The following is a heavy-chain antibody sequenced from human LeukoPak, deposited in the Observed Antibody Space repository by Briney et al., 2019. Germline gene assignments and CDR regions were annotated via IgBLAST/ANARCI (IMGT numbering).Heavy chain of an antibody. CDR3: ATARWLHQAFDY. CDR1: GYTLTELS. Sequence: GASAKVSCKVSGYTLTELSMHWVRQAPGKGLEWTGGFDPEDGETIYAQKFQGRVTMTEDTSTDTAYMELSSLRSEDTAVYYCATARWLHQAFDYWGQGTLVTVSS. J-gene: IGHJ4*02. V-gene: IGHV1-24*01. D-gene: IGHD5-24*01. CDR2: FDPEDGET.